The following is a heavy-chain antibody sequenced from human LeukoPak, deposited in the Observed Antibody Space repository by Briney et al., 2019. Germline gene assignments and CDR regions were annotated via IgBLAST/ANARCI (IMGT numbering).Heavy chain of an antibody. CDR1: GFTFSSYA. CDR2: ISSNGGST. V-gene: IGHV3-64D*06. Sequence: GKSLRLSCSASGFTFSSYAMHWVRQAPGKGLEFVSGISSNGGSTYYADSVKARFTISRDNSKNALYLQMSSLRAEDTAVYYCVKRLNNYFDYWGQGALVTVSS. J-gene: IGHJ4*02. D-gene: IGHD4/OR15-4a*01. CDR3: VKRLNNYFDY.